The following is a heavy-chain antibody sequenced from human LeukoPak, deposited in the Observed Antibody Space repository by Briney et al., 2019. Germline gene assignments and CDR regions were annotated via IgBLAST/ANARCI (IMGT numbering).Heavy chain of an antibody. V-gene: IGHV4-59*11. Sequence: SETLSLTCTVSGGFISSHYWSWIRQPPGKGLEWIGYISYSGSTNYNPSLKSRVTISVDTSKNQFSLKLSSVTAADTAVYYCARLYDFWSGYPGYFDYWGQGILVTVSS. CDR1: GGFISSHY. CDR2: ISYSGST. D-gene: IGHD3-3*01. J-gene: IGHJ4*02. CDR3: ARLYDFWSGYPGYFDY.